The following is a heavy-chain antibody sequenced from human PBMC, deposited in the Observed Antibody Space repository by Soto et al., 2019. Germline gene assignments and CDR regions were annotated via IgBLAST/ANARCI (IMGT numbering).Heavy chain of an antibody. CDR3: AKDRRVLAVAAPFDY. Sequence: QVQLVESGGGVVQPGRSLRLSCAASGFTFSSYGMHWVRQAPGKGLEWVAVISYDGSNKYYADSVKGRFTISRDNSKNTLYLQMNSMRAEDTAVYYCAKDRRVLAVAAPFDYWGQGTLVTVSS. J-gene: IGHJ4*02. V-gene: IGHV3-30*18. CDR2: ISYDGSNK. D-gene: IGHD6-19*01. CDR1: GFTFSSYG.